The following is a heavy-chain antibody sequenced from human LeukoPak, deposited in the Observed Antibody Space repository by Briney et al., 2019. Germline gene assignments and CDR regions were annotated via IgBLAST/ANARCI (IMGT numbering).Heavy chain of an antibody. CDR1: GGSISSYY. V-gene: IGHV4-59*08. CDR2: TYYSGST. Sequence: SETLSLTCTVSGGSISSYYWSWIRQPPGKGLEWIGYTYYSGSTNYNPSLKSRVTISVDTSKNQFSLKLSSVTAADTAVYYCARHAYSGSYLNWFDPWGQGTLVTVSS. CDR3: ARHAYSGSYLNWFDP. J-gene: IGHJ5*02. D-gene: IGHD1-26*01.